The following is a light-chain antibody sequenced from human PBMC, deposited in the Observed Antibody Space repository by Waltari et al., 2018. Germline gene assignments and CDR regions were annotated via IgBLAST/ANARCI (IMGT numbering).Light chain of an antibody. CDR2: DVA. CDR3: SSYTTRSILL. CDR1: RSDVGGSNY. V-gene: IGLV2-14*03. J-gene: IGLJ2*01. Sequence: QSALTQPVSVSGSPGQSITISCTGTRSDVGGSNYVAWYQQHPNKAPKVIIYDVANRPFGVSNRFSGSKSGSTASLTISGLQTEDEAYYYCSSYTTRSILLFGGGTKVTVL.